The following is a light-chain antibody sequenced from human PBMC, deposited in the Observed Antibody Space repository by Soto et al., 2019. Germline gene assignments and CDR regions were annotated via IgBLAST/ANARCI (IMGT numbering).Light chain of an antibody. V-gene: IGLV2-14*01. CDR3: TSYRSRTTVVV. CDR1: SSDGGSHNF. J-gene: IGLJ2*01. CDR2: EVS. Sequence: QSALTQPASVSGSPGQSITISCTGTSSDGGSHNFVSWYQQHPGKPPKLVISEVSNRPSGVSDRFSGSTSGNTASLTISGLQAEDEADYYCTSYRSRTTVVVFGGGTKLTVL.